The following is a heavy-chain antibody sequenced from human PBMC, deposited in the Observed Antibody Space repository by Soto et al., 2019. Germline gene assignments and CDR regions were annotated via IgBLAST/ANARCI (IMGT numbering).Heavy chain of an antibody. V-gene: IGHV2-5*02. CDR1: GFSLSTSGVG. J-gene: IGHJ4*02. D-gene: IGHD1-26*01. CDR2: IYWDDDK. Sequence: QITLKESGPTLVKPTQTLTLTCTFSGFSLSTSGVGVGWIRQPPGKALEWLALIYWDDDKRYSPSLKSRLTITXYTSKNQVVLTMTNMDPVDTATYYCAHTVHGTVNDYWGQGTLVTVSS. CDR3: AHTVHGTVNDY.